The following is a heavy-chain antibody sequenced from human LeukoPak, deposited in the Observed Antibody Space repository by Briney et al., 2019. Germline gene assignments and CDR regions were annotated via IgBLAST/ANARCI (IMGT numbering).Heavy chain of an antibody. CDR3: ARDRLGPSEMGYCSSTSCYTGPGDY. V-gene: IGHV1-8*03. J-gene: IGHJ4*02. CDR2: MNPNSGNT. D-gene: IGHD2-2*02. CDR1: GYTFTSYD. Sequence: ASVKVSCKASGYTFTSYDINWVRQATGQGLEWMGWMNPNSGNTGYAQKFQGRVTITRNTPISTAYMELSSLRSEDTAVYYCARDRLGPSEMGYCSSTSCYTGPGDYWGQGTLVTVSS.